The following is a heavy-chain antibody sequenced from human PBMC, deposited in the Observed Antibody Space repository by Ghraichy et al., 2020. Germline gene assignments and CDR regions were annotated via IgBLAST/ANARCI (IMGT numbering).Heavy chain of an antibody. Sequence: SETLSLTCTVSGGSISSYYWSWIRQPPGKGLEWIGYIYYSGSTNYNPSLKSRVTISVDTSKNQFSLKLSSVTAADTAVYYCARVPSGWELHYFDYWGQGTLVTVSS. CDR2: IYYSGST. CDR3: ARVPSGWELHYFDY. CDR1: GGSISSYY. D-gene: IGHD2-15*01. V-gene: IGHV4-59*01. J-gene: IGHJ4*02.